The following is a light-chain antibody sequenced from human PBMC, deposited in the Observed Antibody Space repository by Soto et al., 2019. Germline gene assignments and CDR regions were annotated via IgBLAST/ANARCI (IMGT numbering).Light chain of an antibody. CDR2: KAS. CDR3: QQYNSYSYT. J-gene: IGKJ2*01. Sequence: DIQMTQSPSTLSASIGDRVTITCRASQSISSWLAWYQQRPEKAPKLLIYKASSLEGGVPSRFSGSGSGTEFTLTISSLQPDDFATYYCQQYNSYSYTFGQGTKLEIK. CDR1: QSISSW. V-gene: IGKV1-5*03.